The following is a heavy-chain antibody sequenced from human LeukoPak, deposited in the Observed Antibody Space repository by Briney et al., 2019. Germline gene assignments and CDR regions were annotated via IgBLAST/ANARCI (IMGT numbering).Heavy chain of an antibody. Sequence: GGSLRLSCAASGFTFSSYAMSWVRQAPGKGLEWVSAISGSGGSTYYADSVKGRFTISRDNPKNTLYLQMNSLRAEGTAVYYCAKVGFTMVRGDKNRPIDYWGQGTLVTVSS. CDR2: ISGSGGST. CDR3: AKVGFTMVRGDKNRPIDY. V-gene: IGHV3-23*01. D-gene: IGHD3-10*01. CDR1: GFTFSSYA. J-gene: IGHJ4*02.